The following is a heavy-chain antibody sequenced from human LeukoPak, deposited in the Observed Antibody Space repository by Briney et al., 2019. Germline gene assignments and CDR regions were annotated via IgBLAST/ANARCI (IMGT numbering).Heavy chain of an antibody. CDR3: ARDRGRATWFDP. CDR2: IYYSGST. V-gene: IGHV4-59*01. J-gene: IGHJ5*02. D-gene: IGHD3-10*01. Sequence: PSETLSLTCAVSGGSISNYYWHWIRQPPGKGLEWIGYIYYSGSTNYNPSLKSRVTISVDTSRKQFSLKLHSVSAADTAVYYCARDRGRATWFDPWGQGTVVTVSS. CDR1: GGSISNYY.